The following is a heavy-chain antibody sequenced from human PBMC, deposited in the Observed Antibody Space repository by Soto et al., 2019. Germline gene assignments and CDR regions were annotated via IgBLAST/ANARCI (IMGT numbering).Heavy chain of an antibody. CDR1: GGTFSSYT. Sequence: QVQLVQSGAEVKKPGSSVKVSCKASGGTFSSYTISWVRQAPGQGLEWMGRIIPILDIANYAQKFQGRVTITADKSTSTAYMELSSLRSEDTAVYYCARSSRLGYSSGWYADYWGQGTLVTVSS. J-gene: IGHJ4*02. D-gene: IGHD6-19*01. CDR3: ARSSRLGYSSGWYADY. CDR2: IIPILDIA. V-gene: IGHV1-69*02.